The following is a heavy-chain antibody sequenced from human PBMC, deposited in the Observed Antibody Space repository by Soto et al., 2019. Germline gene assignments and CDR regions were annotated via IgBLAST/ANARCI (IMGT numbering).Heavy chain of an antibody. CDR1: GYTFTSYG. CDR2: ISAYNGNT. J-gene: IGHJ6*02. Sequence: ASVKVSCKASGYTFTSYGISWVRQAPGQGLEWMGWISAYNGNTNYAQKLQGRVTMTTDTSTSTAYMELNSLRSEDTAVYYCASVQVRIQLWFTGCYGMDVWGQGTTVTVSS. D-gene: IGHD5-18*01. V-gene: IGHV1-18*01. CDR3: ASVQVRIQLWFTGCYGMDV.